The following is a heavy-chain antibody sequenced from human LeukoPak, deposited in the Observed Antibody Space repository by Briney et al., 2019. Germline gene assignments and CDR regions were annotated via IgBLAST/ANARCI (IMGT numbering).Heavy chain of an antibody. J-gene: IGHJ4*02. CDR1: GYSISSGYY. D-gene: IGHD5-12*01. Sequence: SETLSLTCTVSGYSISSGYYWGWIRQPPGKGLEWFGSIYHSGSTNYNPSLKSRVTISVDTSKNQFSLKLSSVTAADTAVYYCARSGSGYLRYYFDYWGQGTLVTVSS. CDR3: ARSGSGYLRYYFDY. V-gene: IGHV4-38-2*02. CDR2: IYHSGST.